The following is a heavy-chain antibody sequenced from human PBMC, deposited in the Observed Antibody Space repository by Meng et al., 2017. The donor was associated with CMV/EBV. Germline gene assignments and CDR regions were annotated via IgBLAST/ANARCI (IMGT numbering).Heavy chain of an antibody. CDR2: ISWNSCSI. CDR1: GFTFDDYA. V-gene: IGHV3-9*03. Sequence: SLKISCAASGFTFDDYAMHWVRQAPGKGLEWVSGISWNSCSIVYSDSVKGRFTISRDNAKNSLYLQMNSLRAEDMALYYCARGGSLNYYDSSGSDAFDIWGQGTMVTVSS. D-gene: IGHD3-22*01. J-gene: IGHJ3*02. CDR3: ARGGSLNYYDSSGSDAFDI.